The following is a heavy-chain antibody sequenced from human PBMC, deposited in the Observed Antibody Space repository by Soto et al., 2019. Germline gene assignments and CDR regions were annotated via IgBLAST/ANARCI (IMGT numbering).Heavy chain of an antibody. CDR1: GGTFSSYA. V-gene: IGHV1-69*12. J-gene: IGHJ4*02. Sequence: QVQLVQSGAEVKKPGSSVKVSCKASGGTFSSYAISWVRQAPGQGLEWMGGIIPIFGTANYAQKFQGRVTITADESTSTAYMELSSLRSEDTAVYYCARDMGYYYDSSGQLFGYWGQGTLVTVSS. D-gene: IGHD3-22*01. CDR2: IIPIFGTA. CDR3: ARDMGYYYDSSGQLFGY.